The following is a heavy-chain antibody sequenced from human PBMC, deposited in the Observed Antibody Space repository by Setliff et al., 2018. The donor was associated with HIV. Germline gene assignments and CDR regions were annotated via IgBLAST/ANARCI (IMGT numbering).Heavy chain of an antibody. CDR3: AKGASLVPRRPHFCYFDY. CDR2: ISDSDNST. D-gene: IGHD3-16*02. CDR1: GFTFSRYG. Sequence: GGSLRLSCAASGFTFSRYGMNWVRQAPGKGLEWVSTISDSDNSTYYADSVMGRFTISRDNSKNTLYLQMNGLRAEDTAIYYCAKGASLVPRRPHFCYFDYWGQGALVTVSS. V-gene: IGHV3-23*01. J-gene: IGHJ4*02.